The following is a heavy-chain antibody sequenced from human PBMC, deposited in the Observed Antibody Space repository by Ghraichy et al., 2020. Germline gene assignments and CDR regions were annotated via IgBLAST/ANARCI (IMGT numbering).Heavy chain of an antibody. CDR1: GFSFSDAW. CDR3: TTGTDFWSGYPRGPIDQ. CDR2: IKSNNHGGTT. V-gene: IGHV3-15*01. J-gene: IGHJ4*02. Sequence: GESLNISCVASGFSFSDAWMTWVRQIAGKGLEWVGRIKSNNHGGTTDYNAPVKGRVTISRDDSQNTLFLEMNSLKPEDTAVYYCTTGTDFWSGYPRGPIDQGGQGRQVTVAS. D-gene: IGHD3-3*01.